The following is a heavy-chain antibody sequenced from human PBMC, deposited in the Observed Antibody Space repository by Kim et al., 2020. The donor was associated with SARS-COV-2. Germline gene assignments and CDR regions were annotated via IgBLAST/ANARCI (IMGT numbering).Heavy chain of an antibody. J-gene: IGHJ4*02. CDR2: ISSSSSYI. CDR3: ASSRGYYDSSGQGVFGY. CDR1: GFTFSSYS. D-gene: IGHD3-22*01. V-gene: IGHV3-21*01. Sequence: GGSLRLSCAASGFTFSSYSMNWVRQAPGKGLEWVSSISSSSSYIYYADSVKGRFTISRDNAKNSLFLHMNSLRAEDTALYYCASSRGYYDSSGQGVFGYWGQGNLVTVSS.